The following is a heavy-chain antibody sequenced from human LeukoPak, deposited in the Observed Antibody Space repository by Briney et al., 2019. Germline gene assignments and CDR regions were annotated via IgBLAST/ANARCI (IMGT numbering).Heavy chain of an antibody. Sequence: SVKVSCKASGGTFSSYAISWVRQARGQGLEWMGGIIPIFGTANYSQKFQGRVTITADESTSTAYMELSSLRSEDTAVYYCASEGVVVPAAMSPLGYWGQGTLVTVSS. CDR1: GGTFSSYA. J-gene: IGHJ4*02. D-gene: IGHD2-2*01. V-gene: IGHV1-69*13. CDR3: ASEGVVVPAAMSPLGY. CDR2: IIPIFGTA.